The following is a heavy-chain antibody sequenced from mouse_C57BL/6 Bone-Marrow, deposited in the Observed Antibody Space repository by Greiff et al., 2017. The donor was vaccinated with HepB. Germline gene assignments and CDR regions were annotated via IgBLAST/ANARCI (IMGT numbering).Heavy chain of an antibody. CDR2: IDPSDSYT. CDR1: GYTFTSYW. Sequence: QVQLQQPGAELVRPGTSVKLSCKASGYTFTSYWMHWVKQRPGQGLEWIGVIDPSDSYTNYNQKFKGKATLTVDTSSSTAYMQLSSLTSEDSAVYYCARSPIYYGNYGFAYWGQGTLGTGPA. V-gene: IGHV1-59*01. CDR3: ARSPIYYGNYGFAY. D-gene: IGHD2-1*01. J-gene: IGHJ3*01.